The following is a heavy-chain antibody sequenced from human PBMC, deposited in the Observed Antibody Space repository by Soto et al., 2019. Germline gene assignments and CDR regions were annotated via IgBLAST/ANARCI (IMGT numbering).Heavy chain of an antibody. Sequence: PGGSLRFSCAASGFTFSSYSMSWVRQAPGKGLEWVAAISVSGGSTYYADSVKGRFTISRDNSKNTLYLQMNSLRAEDTAVYYCSKVIVAGTWNRFDPWGQGTLVTVSS. CDR2: ISVSGGST. CDR1: GFTFSSYS. V-gene: IGHV3-23*01. CDR3: SKVIVAGTWNRFDP. D-gene: IGHD6-19*01. J-gene: IGHJ5*02.